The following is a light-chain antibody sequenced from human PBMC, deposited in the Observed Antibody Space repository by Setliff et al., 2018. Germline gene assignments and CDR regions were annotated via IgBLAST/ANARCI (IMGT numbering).Light chain of an antibody. V-gene: IGLV2-8*01. CDR1: SSDVGGYNY. CDR3: SSYTGSNNLGV. J-gene: IGLJ1*01. Sequence: QSALTQPPSASGSPGQSVTISCTGTSSDVGGYNYVSWYQQHPGKAPKLMIYEVSKRPSGVSNRFSGSKSGNTASLTVSGLQVEDEADYYCSSYTGSNNLGVFGTGTKVTVL. CDR2: EVS.